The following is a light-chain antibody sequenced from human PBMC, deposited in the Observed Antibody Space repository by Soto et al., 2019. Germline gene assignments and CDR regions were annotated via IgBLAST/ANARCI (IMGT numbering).Light chain of an antibody. CDR3: QSFDTRLNSVV. Sequence: QAVVTQPPSASGALGQRVTISCTGSSSNIGAGYDVHWYQQFPGRAPRLLIFGNNNRPSGVPDRFSGSKSGTSASLDISGLQAADEAEYYCQSFDTRLNSVVFGGGTKLTVL. J-gene: IGLJ2*01. CDR1: SSNIGAGYD. CDR2: GNN. V-gene: IGLV1-40*01.